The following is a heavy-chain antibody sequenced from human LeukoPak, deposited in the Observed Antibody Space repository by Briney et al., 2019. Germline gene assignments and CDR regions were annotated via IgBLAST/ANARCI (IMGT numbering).Heavy chain of an antibody. J-gene: IGHJ4*02. CDR1: GFTVSSNY. V-gene: IGHV3-53*05. Sequence: PGGSLRLSCAASGFTVSSNYMSWVRQAPGKGLEWVSVIYSGGSRYYADSVKGRFTISRDNSKNTLNLHMNSLRAEDTAVYYCAKDPTHYRVWDYYETIGLSYWGQGTLVTVSS. D-gene: IGHD3-22*01. CDR2: IYSGGSR. CDR3: AKDPTHYRVWDYYETIGLSY.